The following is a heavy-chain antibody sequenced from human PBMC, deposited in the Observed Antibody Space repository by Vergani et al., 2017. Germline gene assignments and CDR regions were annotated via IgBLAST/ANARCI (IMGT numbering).Heavy chain of an antibody. Sequence: EVQLLQSEGAVVQPGGSLRLSCVASGFTFSSHAMSWVRQGHGQGLQWVSSINNTGDRTHYADSVKGRFTISRDNSKNTLYLQMNSLRVEDTAVYYCGRRTDNYNGGKGTRVTFSS. J-gene: IGHJ4*02. V-gene: IGHV3-23*01. CDR1: GFTFSSHA. CDR3: GRRTDNYN. CDR2: INNTGDRT. D-gene: IGHD5-24*01.